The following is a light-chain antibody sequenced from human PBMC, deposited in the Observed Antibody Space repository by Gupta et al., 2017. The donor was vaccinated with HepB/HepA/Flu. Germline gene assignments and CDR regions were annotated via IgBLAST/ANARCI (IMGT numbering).Light chain of an antibody. J-gene: IGKJ4*01. CDR2: SAS. CDR1: QSVRSD. V-gene: IGKV3-15*01. CDR3: QQYSDWLPLT. Sequence: EIVMTQSPANLSVSPGESPTLSCRASQSVRSDLAWYQQKRGQAPRLLIYSASTRATGIPARFSGSGSGTEFTLTISSLQTEDFALYYCQQYSDWLPLTFGGGTKVEIK.